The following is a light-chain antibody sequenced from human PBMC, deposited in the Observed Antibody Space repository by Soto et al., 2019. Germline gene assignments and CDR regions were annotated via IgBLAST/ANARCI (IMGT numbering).Light chain of an antibody. Sequence: QSVLTQPASVSGSPGQSITISCTGTSSDVGGYNYVSWYQQHPGEAPKLMIYDVSNRPSGVSNRFSGSKSGNTASLTIFGLQAEDEADYYCSSYTSSSTYVFGTGTKLTVL. J-gene: IGLJ1*01. CDR2: DVS. V-gene: IGLV2-14*01. CDR3: SSYTSSSTYV. CDR1: SSDVGGYNY.